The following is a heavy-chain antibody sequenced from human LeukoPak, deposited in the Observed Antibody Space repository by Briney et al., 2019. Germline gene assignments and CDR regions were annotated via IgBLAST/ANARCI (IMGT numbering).Heavy chain of an antibody. D-gene: IGHD6-19*01. CDR2: IYNSGAKI. Sequence: PGGSLRLSCAVSGLTFSTYSMTWVRQGPGKGLEWVSSIYNSGAKIFYADSVKGRFTISRDNSKNMLYLQMNSPRVEDTAVYYCAKDVAPDSGWDLDYWGQGTLVTVSS. CDR1: GLTFSTYS. J-gene: IGHJ4*02. V-gene: IGHV3-23*01. CDR3: AKDVAPDSGWDLDY.